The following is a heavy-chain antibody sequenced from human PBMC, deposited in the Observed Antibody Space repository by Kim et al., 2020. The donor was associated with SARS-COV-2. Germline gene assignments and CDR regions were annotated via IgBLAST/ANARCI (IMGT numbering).Heavy chain of an antibody. D-gene: IGHD4-4*01. CDR2: IYHSGST. CDR1: GGSISSSNW. V-gene: IGHV4-4*02. J-gene: IGHJ4*02. Sequence: SETLSLTCAVSGGSISSSNWWSWVRQPPGKGLEWIGEIYHSGSTNYNPSLKSRVTISVHKSKNQFSLKLSSVTAADTAVYYCASIDYSNYVRDPKGYYFDYWGQGTLVTVSS. CDR3: ASIDYSNYVRDPKGYYFDY.